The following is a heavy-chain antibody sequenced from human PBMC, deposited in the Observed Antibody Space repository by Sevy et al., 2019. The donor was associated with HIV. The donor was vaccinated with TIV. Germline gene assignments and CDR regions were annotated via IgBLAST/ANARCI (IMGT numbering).Heavy chain of an antibody. D-gene: IGHD4-17*01. CDR2: ISGSGGST. V-gene: IGHV3-23*01. J-gene: IGHJ6*03. Sequence: GGSLRLSCAASGFTFNSYAMSWVRQAPGKGLEWVSAISGSGGSTYYADSVKGRFTISRDNSKNKLYLQMNSLGAEDTAVYYCAKDAFYGDYINYYYYYMDVWGKGTTVTVSS. CDR3: AKDAFYGDYINYYYYYMDV. CDR1: GFTFNSYA.